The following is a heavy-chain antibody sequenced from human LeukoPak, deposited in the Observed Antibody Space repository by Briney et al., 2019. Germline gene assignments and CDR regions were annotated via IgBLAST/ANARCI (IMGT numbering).Heavy chain of an antibody. CDR3: ARDLNYGSGRAAFDI. V-gene: IGHV1-2*02. J-gene: IGHJ3*02. D-gene: IGHD3-10*01. CDR2: INPNSGGT. Sequence: ASVKVSCKASGYTFTGYYMHWVRQAPGQGLGWMGWINPNSGGTNYAQKFQGRVTMTRDTSISTAYMELSRLRSDDTAVYYCARDLNYGSGRAAFDIWGQGTMVTVSS. CDR1: GYTFTGYY.